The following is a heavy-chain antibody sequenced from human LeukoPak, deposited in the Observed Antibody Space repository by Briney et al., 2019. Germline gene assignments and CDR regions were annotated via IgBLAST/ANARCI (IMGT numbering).Heavy chain of an antibody. CDR1: GFTFSSYW. Sequence: GGSLRLSCAASGFTFSSYWMHWVRQAPGKGLVWVSRINSDGSSTSYADSVKGRFTISRDNAKNTLYLQMNSLRAEDTAVYYCARGYCRGGSCYSGDAFDIWGQGTMVTASS. CDR3: ARGYCRGGSCYSGDAFDI. D-gene: IGHD2-15*01. J-gene: IGHJ3*02. V-gene: IGHV3-74*01. CDR2: INSDGSST.